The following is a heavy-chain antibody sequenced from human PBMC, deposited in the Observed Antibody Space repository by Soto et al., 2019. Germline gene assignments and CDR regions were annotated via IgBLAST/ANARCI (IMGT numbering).Heavy chain of an antibody. CDR2: IYYNGNT. Sequence: NPSDTLSLTCTVSGGSVSSYYWTWIRQPPGKGLEWIGYIYYNGNTKYNTFLKSRLTISLDTSKNQFSLKLSSVTAADTAVYYCARAPYTTGLLGYWGQGALATVS. CDR1: GGSVSSYY. V-gene: IGHV4-59*02. CDR3: ARAPYTTGLLGY. D-gene: IGHD1-1*01. J-gene: IGHJ4*02.